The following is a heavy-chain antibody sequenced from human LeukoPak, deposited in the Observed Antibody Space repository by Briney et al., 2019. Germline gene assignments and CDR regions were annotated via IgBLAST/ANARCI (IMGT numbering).Heavy chain of an antibody. D-gene: IGHD1-26*01. CDR2: MNPNSSNT. J-gene: IGHJ4*02. CDR3: ARYSGSYYYFDY. CDR1: GYTFTSYG. Sequence: ASVKVSCKASGYTFTSYGINWVRQATGQGLEWMGWMNPNSSNTGYAQKFQGRVTITRNTSISTAYMELSSLRSEDTAVYYCARYSGSYYYFDYWGQGTLVTVSS. V-gene: IGHV1-8*03.